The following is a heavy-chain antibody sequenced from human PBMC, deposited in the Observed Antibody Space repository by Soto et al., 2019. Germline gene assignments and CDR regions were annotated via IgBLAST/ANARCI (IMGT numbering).Heavy chain of an antibody. CDR3: ARVVEYCTNGVCSTVDY. D-gene: IGHD2-8*01. CDR2: IYYSGST. CDR1: GGSISSGGYY. V-gene: IGHV4-31*03. Sequence: QMQLQESGPGLVKPSQTLSLTCTVSGGSISSGGYYWNWIRQHPGKGLEWIGYIYYSGSTYYNPSLKSRVTISLDTSQNQFSLKLSSVTAADTAVYFCARVVEYCTNGVCSTVDYWGQGTLVTVSS. J-gene: IGHJ4*02.